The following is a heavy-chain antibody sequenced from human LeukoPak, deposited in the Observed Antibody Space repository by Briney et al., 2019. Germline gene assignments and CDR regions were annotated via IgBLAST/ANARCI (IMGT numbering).Heavy chain of an antibody. Sequence: ASVKVSCKASGNTFTSYDINWVRQATGQGLEWMGWMNPNSGNTGYAQKFQGRVTITRNTSISTAYMELSSLRSEDTAAYYCAREGAAAGTYYYYYMDVWGKGTTVTVSS. CDR2: MNPNSGNT. V-gene: IGHV1-8*03. CDR1: GNTFTSYD. J-gene: IGHJ6*03. D-gene: IGHD6-13*01. CDR3: AREGAAAGTYYYYYMDV.